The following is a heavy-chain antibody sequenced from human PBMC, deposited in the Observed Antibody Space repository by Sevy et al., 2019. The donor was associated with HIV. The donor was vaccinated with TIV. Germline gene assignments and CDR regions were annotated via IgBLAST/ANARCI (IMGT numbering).Heavy chain of an antibody. V-gene: IGHV3-7*01. Sequence: GGSLRLSCVASGFNLSPYWMTWVRQAPGKGLEWVANIKQDGNEKCYVDSVKGRFTVSRDNAKNALYLQMYSLRVEDTALYFCASNTYHYDSNTYYSVYWGQGTRVTVSS. CDR1: GFNLSPYW. CDR2: IKQDGNEK. CDR3: ASNTYHYDSNTYYSVY. J-gene: IGHJ4*02. D-gene: IGHD3-22*01.